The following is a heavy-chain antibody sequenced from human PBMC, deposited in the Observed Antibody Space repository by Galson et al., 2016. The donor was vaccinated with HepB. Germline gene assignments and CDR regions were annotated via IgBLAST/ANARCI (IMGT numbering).Heavy chain of an antibody. J-gene: IGHJ4*02. V-gene: IGHV1-69*13. D-gene: IGHD2-21*02. CDR2: IFPVFGTT. CDR3: AAMTTLPGGLDF. Sequence: SVKVSCKASGGTFNSHGFSWVRQAPGQGLEYMGQIFPVFGTTNYPQKFQGTCTLTADESTRTASLDRSSLRSGNTAVYYCAAMTTLPGGLDFWGQGTLVIVSS. CDR1: GGTFNSHG.